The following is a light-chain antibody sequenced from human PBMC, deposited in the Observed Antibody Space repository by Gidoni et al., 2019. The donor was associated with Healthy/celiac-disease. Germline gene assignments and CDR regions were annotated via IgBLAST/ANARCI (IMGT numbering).Light chain of an antibody. Sequence: DIHMTQSPSSLSASVGDIVTITSRASQSISSNFNWYQQKPGKASILLISASSSLQSGVASRFSGSGSGTDFTLTISSLQPEDFATYYCQQSYSTLSFGGGTKVEIK. CDR3: QQSYSTLS. J-gene: IGKJ4*01. V-gene: IGKV1-39*01. CDR1: QSISSN. CDR2: ASS.